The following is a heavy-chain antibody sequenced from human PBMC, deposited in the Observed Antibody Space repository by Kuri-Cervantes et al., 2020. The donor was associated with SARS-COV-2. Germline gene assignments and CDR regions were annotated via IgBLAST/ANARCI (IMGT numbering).Heavy chain of an antibody. Sequence: SETLSLTCTVSGGSISSGSYYWSWIRQPAGKGLEWIGRIYTSGSTNYNPSLKSRVTISVDTSKNQFSLKLNSVTAADTAVYYCARDSPPPERPFYAYVLDSWGQGTLVTVSS. CDR3: ARDSPPPERPFYAYVLDS. D-gene: IGHD2/OR15-2a*01. J-gene: IGHJ4*02. CDR2: IYTSGST. CDR1: GGSISSGSYY. V-gene: IGHV4-61*02.